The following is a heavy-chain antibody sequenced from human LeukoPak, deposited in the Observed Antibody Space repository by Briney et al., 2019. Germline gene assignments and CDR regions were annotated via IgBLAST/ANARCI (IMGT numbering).Heavy chain of an antibody. CDR3: ARADRWSGYQNSSAFDI. J-gene: IGHJ3*02. V-gene: IGHV4-34*01. CDR2: INHSGST. D-gene: IGHD3-3*01. Sequence: PSETLSLTCTVSGGSISGYYWSWIRQPPGKGLEWIGEINHSGSTNYNPSLKSRVTISVDTSKNQFSLKLSSVTAADTAVYYCARADRWSGYQNSSAFDIWGQGTMVTVSS. CDR1: GGSISGYY.